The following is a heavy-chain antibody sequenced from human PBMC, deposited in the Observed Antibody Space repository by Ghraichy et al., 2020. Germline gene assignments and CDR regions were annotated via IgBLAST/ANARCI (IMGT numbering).Heavy chain of an antibody. CDR2: ISSSSSYI. CDR1: GFTFSSYS. CDR3: ARDIWGTGWHVGYYFDY. V-gene: IGHV3-21*01. J-gene: IGHJ4*02. D-gene: IGHD3-16*01. Sequence: GGSLRLSCAASGFTFSSYSMNWVRQAPGKGLEWVSSISSSSSYIYYADSVKGRFTISRDNAKNSLYLQMNSLRAEDTAVYYCARDIWGTGWHVGYYFDYWGQGTLVTVSS.